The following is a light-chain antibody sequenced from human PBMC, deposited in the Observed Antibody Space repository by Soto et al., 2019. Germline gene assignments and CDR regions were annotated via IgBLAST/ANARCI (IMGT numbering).Light chain of an antibody. Sequence: DIQLTQSPSTLSSSVGDRVTITCRASQSISSCLAWYKQKQGKAPKLLIYKASSLESGVPSRFSGSESGTEFTLTISSLEPHDYASYFCQQLSTYSFPFVGGTTVASK. CDR3: QQLSTYSFP. J-gene: IGKJ4*01. CDR2: KAS. CDR1: QSISSC. V-gene: IGKV1-5*03.